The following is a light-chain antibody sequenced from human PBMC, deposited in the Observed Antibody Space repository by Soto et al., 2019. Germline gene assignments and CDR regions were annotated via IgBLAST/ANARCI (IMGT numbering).Light chain of an antibody. CDR2: KAS. CDR3: QHYNSYSEA. CDR1: QTISSW. V-gene: IGKV1-5*03. Sequence: DIQMTQSPSTLSGSVGDRVTITCRASQTISSWLAWYQQKPGKAPKLLIYKASTLKSGVPSRFSGSGSGTEFTLTTRSLQPDHFATYYCQHYNSYSEAFGQGTKVDIK. J-gene: IGKJ1*01.